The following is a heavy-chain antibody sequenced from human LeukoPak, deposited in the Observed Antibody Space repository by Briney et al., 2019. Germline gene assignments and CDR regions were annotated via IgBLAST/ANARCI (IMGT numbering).Heavy chain of an antibody. CDR1: GFIFSSYR. V-gene: IGHV3-7*03. CDR3: AREYSSGWYYSDY. Sequence: GGSLRLSCAASGFIFSSYRMSWVRQAPGKGLEWVANIKEDGSEKYYVDSVKGRFTISRDNAKNSLYLQMNSLRAEDTAVYYCAREYSSGWYYSDYWGQGTLVTVSS. J-gene: IGHJ4*02. CDR2: IKEDGSEK. D-gene: IGHD6-19*01.